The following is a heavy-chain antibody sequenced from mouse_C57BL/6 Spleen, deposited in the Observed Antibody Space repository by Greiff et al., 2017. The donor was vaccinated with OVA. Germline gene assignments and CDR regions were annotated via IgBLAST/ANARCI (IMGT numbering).Heavy chain of an antibody. CDR3: ARRGPYYYGSSYDFDY. D-gene: IGHD1-1*01. V-gene: IGHV1-26*01. J-gene: IGHJ2*01. Sequence: VQLQQSGPELVKPGASVKISCKASGYTFTDYYMNWVKQSHGKSLEWIGDINPNNGGTSYNQKFKGKATLTVDKSSSTAYMELRSLTSEDSAVYYCARRGPYYYGSSYDFDYWGQGTTLTVSS. CDR1: GYTFTDYY. CDR2: INPNNGGT.